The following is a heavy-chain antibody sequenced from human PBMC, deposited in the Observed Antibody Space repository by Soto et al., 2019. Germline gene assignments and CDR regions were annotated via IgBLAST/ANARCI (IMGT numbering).Heavy chain of an antibody. D-gene: IGHD3-10*01. Sequence: GASVKVSCKVSGYTLTELSMHWVRQAPGKGLEWMGGFDPEDGETIYAQKFQGRVTMTEDTSTDTAYMELSSLRSEDTAVYYCATALNRDGSGSYYSGWFDPWGQGTQVTVPS. CDR3: ATALNRDGSGSYYSGWFDP. V-gene: IGHV1-24*01. CDR1: GYTLTELS. J-gene: IGHJ5*02. CDR2: FDPEDGET.